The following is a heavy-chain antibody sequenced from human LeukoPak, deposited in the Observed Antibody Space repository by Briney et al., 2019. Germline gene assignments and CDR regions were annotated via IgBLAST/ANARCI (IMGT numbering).Heavy chain of an antibody. CDR2: ISGSGAST. CDR3: AKEIGQYTSTWPSYYFDY. D-gene: IGHD6-13*01. V-gene: IGHV3-23*01. CDR1: GFTFRSFA. Sequence: GGSLRLSCTTSGFTFRSFALSWVRQAPGKGLEWVSGISGSGASTYSADSVKGHFTISRDNSKNTLYLDMKSLRAEDTAVYYCAKEIGQYTSTWPSYYFDYWGQGTLVTVSS. J-gene: IGHJ4*02.